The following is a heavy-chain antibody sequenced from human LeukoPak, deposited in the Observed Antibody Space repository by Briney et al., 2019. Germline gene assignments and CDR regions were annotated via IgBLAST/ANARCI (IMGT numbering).Heavy chain of an antibody. V-gene: IGHV4-4*07. Sequence: PSETLSLTCTVSGGSISSYYWSWIRQPPGKGLEWVGRIYTSGSTNYNPSLKSRVTMSVDTSKNQFSLKLSSVTPSDTAVYYCARDYSGSYSDPDYFDYWGQGTLVTVSS. D-gene: IGHD1-26*01. J-gene: IGHJ4*02. CDR2: IYTSGST. CDR1: GGSISSYY. CDR3: ARDYSGSYSDPDYFDY.